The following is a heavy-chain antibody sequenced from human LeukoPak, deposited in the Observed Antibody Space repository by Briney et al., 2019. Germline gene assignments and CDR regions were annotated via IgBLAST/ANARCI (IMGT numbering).Heavy chain of an antibody. J-gene: IGHJ4*02. CDR3: AKELFRITMVRGVMS. V-gene: IGHV3-74*01. D-gene: IGHD3-10*01. Sequence: GGSLRLSCAASGFTFSSYWMHWVRQAPGKGLVWVSRISTDASSTTYADSVKGRFTISRDNAKDTLYLQMNSLRAEDTAVYYCAKELFRITMVRGVMSWGQGTLVTVSS. CDR1: GFTFSSYW. CDR2: ISTDASST.